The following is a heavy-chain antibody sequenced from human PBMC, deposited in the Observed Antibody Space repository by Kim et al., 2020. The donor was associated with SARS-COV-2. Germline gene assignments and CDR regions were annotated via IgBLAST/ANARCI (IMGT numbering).Heavy chain of an antibody. D-gene: IGHD3-10*01. V-gene: IGHV3-33*01. CDR3: ARTLVLSGYYGMDV. J-gene: IGHJ6*02. Sequence: YADSVKGRFTISRDTSKNTLYLQMNSLRAEATAVYYCARTLVLSGYYGMDVWGQGTTVTVSS.